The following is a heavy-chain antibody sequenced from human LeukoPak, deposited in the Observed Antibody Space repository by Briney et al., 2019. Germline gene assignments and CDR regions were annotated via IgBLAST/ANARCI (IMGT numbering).Heavy chain of an antibody. Sequence: GGSLRLSCAASGFTVSSNYMSWVRQAPGKGLEGVSVIYSGGSTYYADSVKGRFTISRDNSKNTLYLQMNSLRAEDTAVYYCARVNTKLWFDPWGQGTLVTVSS. CDR1: GFTVSSNY. D-gene: IGHD2/OR15-2a*01. CDR2: IYSGGST. J-gene: IGHJ5*02. V-gene: IGHV3-66*01. CDR3: ARVNTKLWFDP.